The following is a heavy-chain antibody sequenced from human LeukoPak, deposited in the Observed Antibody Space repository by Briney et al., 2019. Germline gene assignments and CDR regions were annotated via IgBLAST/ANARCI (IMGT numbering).Heavy chain of an antibody. Sequence: GGSLRLSCSASGFIFSRHAMNWVRQAPGRGLEWLSYISTTGTTIYYADSVKGRFTISRDTAKNSLYLQMNSLRDEDTAVYYCAREPSESSCSTGSCYFPYFDYWGQGALVTVPS. V-gene: IGHV3-48*02. D-gene: IGHD2-15*01. CDR1: GFIFSRHA. J-gene: IGHJ4*02. CDR2: ISTTGTTI. CDR3: AREPSESSCSTGSCYFPYFDY.